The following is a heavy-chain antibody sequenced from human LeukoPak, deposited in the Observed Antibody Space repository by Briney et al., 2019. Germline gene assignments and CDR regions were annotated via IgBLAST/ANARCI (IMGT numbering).Heavy chain of an antibody. CDR1: GYSISSGYY. CDR2: IYHSGST. D-gene: IGHD4-11*01. CDR3: ARRTTLGLFDY. V-gene: IGHV4-38-2*02. Sequence: SETLSLTCTVSGYSISSGYYWGWIRQPPGKGLEWIGSIYHSGSTYYHPSLKSRVTISVDTSKNQFSLKLSSVTAADTAVYYCARRTTLGLFDYWGQGTLVTVSS. J-gene: IGHJ4*02.